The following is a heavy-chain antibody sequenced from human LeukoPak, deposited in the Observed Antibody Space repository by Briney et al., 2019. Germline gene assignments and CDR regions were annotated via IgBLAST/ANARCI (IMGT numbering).Heavy chain of an antibody. CDR2: IYYSGST. Sequence: SETLSLTCTVSGGSISSSSYYWGWIRQPPGKGLEWIGSIYYSGSTYYNPSLKSRVTISVDTSKNQFSLKLSSVTAADTAVYYCAREVVVTIASWGQGTLVTVSS. CDR1: GGSISSSSYY. D-gene: IGHD5-12*01. J-gene: IGHJ4*02. V-gene: IGHV4-39*07. CDR3: AREVVVTIAS.